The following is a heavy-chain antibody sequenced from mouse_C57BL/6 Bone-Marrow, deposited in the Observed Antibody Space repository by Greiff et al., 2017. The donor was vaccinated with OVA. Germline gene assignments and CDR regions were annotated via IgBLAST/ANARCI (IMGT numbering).Heavy chain of an antibody. Sequence: EVKLMESGGGLVKPGGSLKLSCAASGFTFSSYAMSWVRQTPEKRLEWVATISDGGSYTYYPDNVKGRFTISRDNAKNNLYLQMSHLKSEDTAMYYCARRYYGAWFAYWGQGTLVTVSA. J-gene: IGHJ3*01. CDR1: GFTFSSYA. V-gene: IGHV5-4*03. CDR3: ARRYYGAWFAY. D-gene: IGHD1-1*01. CDR2: ISDGGSYT.